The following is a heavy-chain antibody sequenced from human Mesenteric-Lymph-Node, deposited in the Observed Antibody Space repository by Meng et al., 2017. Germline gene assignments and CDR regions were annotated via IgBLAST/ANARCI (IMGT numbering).Heavy chain of an antibody. Sequence: QVQLQESGPGLVTPSGTLSLGCSVSCASTTNDFWTWFRQPPGEALEWIGYTSYTAGTSYNPSLKSRVSMSVDTSKNQFSLKLTSVTAADTAVYFCAKGGGWYAYWGQGALVTVSS. V-gene: IGHV4-59*01. CDR2: TSYTAGT. CDR1: CASTTNDF. D-gene: IGHD6-19*01. J-gene: IGHJ4*02. CDR3: AKGGGWYAY.